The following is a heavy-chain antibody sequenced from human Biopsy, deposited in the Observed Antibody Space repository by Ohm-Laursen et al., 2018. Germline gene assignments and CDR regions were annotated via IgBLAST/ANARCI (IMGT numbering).Heavy chain of an antibody. CDR3: ARNTGWYGDLYYFDY. J-gene: IGHJ4*02. CDR2: INPSGSTT. D-gene: IGHD6-19*01. V-gene: IGHV1-46*01. CDR1: GYSFTSYY. Sequence: ASVKVSCKVSGYSFTSYYMHWVRQAPGQGLEWMGMINPSGSTTSYPQIFQGRVTMTRDTSKSTVYMELSSLRSADTVVYFCARNTGWYGDLYYFDYWGQGTLVTVSS.